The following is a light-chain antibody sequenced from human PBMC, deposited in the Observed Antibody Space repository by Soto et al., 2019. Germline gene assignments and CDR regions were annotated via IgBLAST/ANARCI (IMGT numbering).Light chain of an antibody. CDR1: NNDVGAYNY. CDR3: ASYTISSTRV. V-gene: IGLV2-14*01. Sequence: QSALTQPASVSGSPGQSITISCTGSNNDVGAYNYVSWYQQHPGKAPKLIIYEVNNQPSGVSHRFSGSKSGNTASLTISGLQADDEADYYCASYTISSTRVFGGGPKLTVL. CDR2: EVN. J-gene: IGLJ3*02.